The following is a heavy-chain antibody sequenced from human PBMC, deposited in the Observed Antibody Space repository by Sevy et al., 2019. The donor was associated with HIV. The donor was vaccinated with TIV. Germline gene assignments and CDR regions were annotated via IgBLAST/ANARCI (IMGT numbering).Heavy chain of an antibody. CDR2: INPNRGGT. D-gene: IGHD2-8*01. Sequence: ASVKVSCKASGYTFTGYYMHWVRQAPGQGLEWMGWINPNRGGTNYAQKFQGRVTMTRDTSISTAYMELSRLRSDDTAVYYCARGAYCTNGVCYSITFDYWGQGTLVTVSS. J-gene: IGHJ4*02. CDR1: GYTFTGYY. V-gene: IGHV1-2*02. CDR3: ARGAYCTNGVCYSITFDY.